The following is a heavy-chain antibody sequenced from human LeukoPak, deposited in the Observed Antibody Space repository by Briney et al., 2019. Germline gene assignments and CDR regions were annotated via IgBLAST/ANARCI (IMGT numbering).Heavy chain of an antibody. Sequence: SETLSLTCAVYGGSFSGYYWSWIRQPPGKGLDWIGEINHSGSTNYNPSLKSRVTISVDTSKNQFSLKLSSVTAADTAVYYCARGDRKQQLANYYYYGMDVWGQGTTVTVSS. CDR1: GGSFSGYY. J-gene: IGHJ6*02. CDR3: ARGDRKQQLANYYYYGMDV. V-gene: IGHV4-34*01. D-gene: IGHD6-13*01. CDR2: INHSGST.